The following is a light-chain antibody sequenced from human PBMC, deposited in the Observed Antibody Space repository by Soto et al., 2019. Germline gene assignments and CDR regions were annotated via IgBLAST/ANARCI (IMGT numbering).Light chain of an antibody. J-gene: IGKJ4*02. V-gene: IGKV3-11*01. CDR3: QQRSNWPPT. CDR1: QSVSSY. CDR2: DAS. Sequence: EIVLTQSPATLSLSPGERATLSCRASQSVSSYLAWYQQKPGQAPSLLIYDASNRATGIPARFSGSGSGTDFALTISSLEPEDFAVYYCQQRSNWPPTFGGGNKVEIK.